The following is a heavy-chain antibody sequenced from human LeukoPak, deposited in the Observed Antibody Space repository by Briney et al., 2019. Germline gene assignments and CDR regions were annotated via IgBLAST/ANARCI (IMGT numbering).Heavy chain of an antibody. V-gene: IGHV4-39*01. CDR2: VHYSGST. CDR3: ARLTGRDTSDWPYFHY. Sequence: SETLSLTCTVSGSSIRSSSYHWGWVRQPPGKGLEWIGNVHYSGSTSYNPSLKSRVTLSVDTSKNQFSLKLSSVTAADTAVFYCARLTGRDTSDWPYFHYWGQGALVTVSS. D-gene: IGHD2-2*01. J-gene: IGHJ4*01. CDR1: GSSIRSSSYH.